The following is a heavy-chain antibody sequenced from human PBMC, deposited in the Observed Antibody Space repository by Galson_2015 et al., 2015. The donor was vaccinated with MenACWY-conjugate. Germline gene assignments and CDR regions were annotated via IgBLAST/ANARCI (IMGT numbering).Heavy chain of an antibody. V-gene: IGHV4-39*01. J-gene: IGHJ3*02. CDR2: IHYSGGT. Sequence: LSLTCTVSGGSITRNDFYCGWFRQPPGKGLEWIGNIHYSGGTYHNPSLKSRITTSVDTSKNQFSLNLASVTAADTAVYYCGRRRPRDIGGGFDIWGQGTLVTASP. CDR1: GGSITRNDFY. CDR3: GRRRPRDIGGGFDI. D-gene: IGHD2-15*01.